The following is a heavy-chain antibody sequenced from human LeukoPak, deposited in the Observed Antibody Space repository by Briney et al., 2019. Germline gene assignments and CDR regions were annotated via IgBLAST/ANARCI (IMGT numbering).Heavy chain of an antibody. CDR2: IDPNDGST. D-gene: IGHD6-19*01. Sequence: VASVKVSCKASGYTFTSYYMHWVRQAPGQGLEWMGIIDPNDGSTNYPQKFQGRVTMTRDTSTSTVYMEMSSLRSEDTAVYYCARDTSGTRRGWFDPWGQGTLVTVSS. CDR1: GYTFTSYY. CDR3: ARDTSGTRRGWFDP. V-gene: IGHV1-46*01. J-gene: IGHJ5*02.